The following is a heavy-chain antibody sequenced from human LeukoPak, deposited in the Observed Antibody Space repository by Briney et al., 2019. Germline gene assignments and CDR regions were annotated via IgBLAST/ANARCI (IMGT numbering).Heavy chain of an antibody. Sequence: SETLSLTCTVSGGSISSGTYYWGWIRQPPGKGLEWIGSIYHSGSTYYNPSLKSRVTISVDTSKNQFSLRLSSLTAADTAVYYCARVGYCGGDCYPFDYWGQGTLTTISS. CDR1: GGSISSGTYY. CDR3: ARVGYCGGDCYPFDY. CDR2: IYHSGST. J-gene: IGHJ4*02. D-gene: IGHD2-21*02. V-gene: IGHV4-39*07.